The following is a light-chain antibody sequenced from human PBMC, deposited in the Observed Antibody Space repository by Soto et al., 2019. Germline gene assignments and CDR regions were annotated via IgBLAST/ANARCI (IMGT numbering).Light chain of an antibody. J-gene: IGKJ1*01. Sequence: EIVLTQSPGTLSLSPGERATLPCRVSESVSSYLAWYQQKPGQAPRLLIYDASNRATGIPARFSGSGSGTDFTLTISSLEPEDFAVCYCQQYGSSPWTFGQGTKVDIK. CDR3: QQYGSSPWT. V-gene: IGKV3-20*01. CDR1: ESVSSY. CDR2: DAS.